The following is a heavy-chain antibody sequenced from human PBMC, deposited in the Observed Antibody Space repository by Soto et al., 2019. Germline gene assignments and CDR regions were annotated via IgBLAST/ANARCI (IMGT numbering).Heavy chain of an antibody. CDR1: GYTFTSYY. J-gene: IGHJ4*02. CDR2: INPSGGST. V-gene: IGHV1-46*01. Sequence: ASVKVSCKASGYTFTSYYMHWVRQAPGQGLEWMGIINPSGGSTSYAQKFQGRVTMTRDTSTSTVYMELSSLRSEDTAGYYCARSPPLVLYGDYEANLEWYYFDYWGQGTLVTVSS. CDR3: ARSPPLVLYGDYEANLEWYYFDY. D-gene: IGHD4-17*01.